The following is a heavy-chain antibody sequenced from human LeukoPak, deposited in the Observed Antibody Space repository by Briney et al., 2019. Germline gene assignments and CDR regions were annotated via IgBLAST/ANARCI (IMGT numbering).Heavy chain of an antibody. V-gene: IGHV3-48*03. CDR1: GFSFSDYE. CDR2: ITASSTTI. J-gene: IGHJ5*02. D-gene: IGHD5-12*01. Sequence: GGSLRLSCAASGFSFSDYEMNWVRQAPGKVLGWISYITASSTTIYYADSVKGRFTISRDNAKNSLYLQMNGLRGEDTAVYYCAKGPGARGHFNWFDPWGQGTLVTVSS. CDR3: AKGPGARGHFNWFDP.